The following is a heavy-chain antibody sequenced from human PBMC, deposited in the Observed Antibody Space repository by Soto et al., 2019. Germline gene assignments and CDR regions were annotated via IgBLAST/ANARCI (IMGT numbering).Heavy chain of an antibody. D-gene: IGHD1-26*01. CDR3: ARGDRGAFDL. CDR1: GFTFSYYW. J-gene: IGHJ3*01. CDR2: IHNDGSRT. Sequence: EVQLVESGGGLVQPGESLRLSCAASGFTFSYYWMHWVRQTPGKGLLWVSHIHNDGSRTTYADSVKGRFTISRDNARNTVYLQMKSLRDDDTAVDYCARGDRGAFDLWCQGTAVTVSS. V-gene: IGHV3-74*03.